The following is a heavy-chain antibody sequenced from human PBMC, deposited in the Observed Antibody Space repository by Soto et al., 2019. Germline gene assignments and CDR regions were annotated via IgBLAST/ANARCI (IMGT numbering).Heavy chain of an antibody. CDR1: GGTFSSYA. Sequence: SVKVPCKASGGTFSSYAISWVRRAPGQGLEWMGGIIPIFGTANYAQKFQGRVTITADKSTSTAYMELSSLRSEDTAVYYCARGTRPYYDSSGYRYYYYYGMDVWGQGTTVTVSS. V-gene: IGHV1-69*06. CDR2: IIPIFGTA. CDR3: ARGTRPYYDSSGYRYYYYYGMDV. J-gene: IGHJ6*02. D-gene: IGHD3-22*01.